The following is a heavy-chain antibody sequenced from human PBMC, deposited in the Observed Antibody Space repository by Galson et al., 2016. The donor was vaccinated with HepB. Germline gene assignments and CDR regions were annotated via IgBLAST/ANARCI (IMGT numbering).Heavy chain of an antibody. CDR1: GCSLSGSA. CDR3: TKFQPLRGFDP. Sequence: SLRLSCVDSGCSLSGSAMHWVRQASGKGLEWVGRNRSKANNYATAYAASVKGRFTISRDDSQNTAYLQMNSLKTEDTAVYYCTKFQPLRGFDPWGQGTLVTVSS. J-gene: IGHJ5*02. V-gene: IGHV3-73*01. D-gene: IGHD2-2*01. CDR2: NRSKANNYAT.